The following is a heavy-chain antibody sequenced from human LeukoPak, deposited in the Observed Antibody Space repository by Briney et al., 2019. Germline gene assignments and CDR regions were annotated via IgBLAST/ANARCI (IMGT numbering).Heavy chain of an antibody. D-gene: IGHD3-10*01. CDR2: ISSSSSTI. CDR3: ARRWGVGESYGMDV. Sequence: GGSLRLSCAASGFTFISYSMNWVRQAPGKGLEWVSYISSSSSTIYYADSVKGRFTISRDNAKNSLYLQMNSLRAEDTAVYYCARRWGVGESYGMDVWGQGTTVTVSS. J-gene: IGHJ6*02. CDR1: GFTFISYS. V-gene: IGHV3-48*01.